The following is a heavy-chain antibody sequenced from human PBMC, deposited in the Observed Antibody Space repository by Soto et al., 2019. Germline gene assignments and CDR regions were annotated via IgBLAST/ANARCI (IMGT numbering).Heavy chain of an antibody. CDR1: GFTFSSYP. Sequence: PGGSLRLSCAAPGFTFSSYPVHWVRQDSGKGLEWVAVISYDGSNKYYADSVKGRFTIPRDNSKNTLYLQMNSLRAEDTAVYYCAIDLWRYSYGYDYWGQGTLVTVSS. CDR2: ISYDGSNK. V-gene: IGHV3-30*04. CDR3: AIDLWRYSYGYDY. J-gene: IGHJ4*02. D-gene: IGHD5-18*01.